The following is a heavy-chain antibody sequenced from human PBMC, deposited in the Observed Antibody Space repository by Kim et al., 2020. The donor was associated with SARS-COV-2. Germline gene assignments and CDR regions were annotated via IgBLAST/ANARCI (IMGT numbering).Heavy chain of an antibody. Sequence: ASVKVSCKASGYTFTGYYMHWVRQAPGQGLEWMGWINPNSGGTNYAQKFQGRVTMTRDTSISTAYMELSRLRSDDTAVYYCARVGVAAAGKEGNFDYWGQGTLVTVSS. CDR3: ARVGVAAAGKEGNFDY. D-gene: IGHD6-13*01. CDR1: GYTFTGYY. V-gene: IGHV1-2*02. CDR2: INPNSGGT. J-gene: IGHJ4*02.